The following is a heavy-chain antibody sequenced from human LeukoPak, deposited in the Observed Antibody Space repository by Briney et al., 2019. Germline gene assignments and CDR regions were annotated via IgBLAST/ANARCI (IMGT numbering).Heavy chain of an antibody. CDR2: INHSGGT. Sequence: SETLSLTCAVYGGSFSGYYWSWIRQPPGKGLERIGEINHSGGTNYNPSLKSRVTISVDTSKNQFSLKLSSVTAADTAVYYCGARSCTSCQPGGVDYWGQGTLVTVSS. V-gene: IGHV4-34*01. J-gene: IGHJ4*02. D-gene: IGHD2-2*01. CDR1: GGSFSGYY. CDR3: GARSCTSCQPGGVDY.